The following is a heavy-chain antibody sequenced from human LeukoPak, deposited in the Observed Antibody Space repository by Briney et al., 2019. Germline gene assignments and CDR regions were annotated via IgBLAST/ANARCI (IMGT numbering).Heavy chain of an antibody. J-gene: IGHJ4*02. CDR1: GFTVSSNY. CDR2: IYSGGST. Sequence: PGGSLRLSCAASGFTVSSNYMSWVRQAPGKGLEWVSVIYSGGSTYYAASVKGRFTISRDNSKNTLYLQMSSLSAEDTAVYHCARDRWGTVAYYWGQGTLVTVSS. V-gene: IGHV3-66*02. D-gene: IGHD4-23*01. CDR3: ARDRWGTVAYY.